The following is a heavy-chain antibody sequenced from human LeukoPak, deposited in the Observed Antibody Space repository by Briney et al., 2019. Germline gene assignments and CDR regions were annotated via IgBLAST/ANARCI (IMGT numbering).Heavy chain of an antibody. CDR2: ISESGGST. V-gene: IGHV3-23*01. D-gene: IGHD4-23*01. CDR3: AKTSGGNY. J-gene: IGHJ4*02. CDR1: GFTFSSYA. Sequence: PGGSLRLSCAASGFTFSSYAMSWVRRAPGKGLEWVSGISESGGSTYYADSVKGRFTISRDNSRNTVYLQMNSLRVEDSAVYYCAKTSGGNYWGQGTLVTVSS.